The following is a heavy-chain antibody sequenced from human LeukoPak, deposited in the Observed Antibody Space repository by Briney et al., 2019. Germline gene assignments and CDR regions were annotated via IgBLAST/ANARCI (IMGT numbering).Heavy chain of an antibody. CDR1: GGSISSYY. Sequence: SETPSLTCTVSGGSISSYYWSWIRQPAGKGLEWIGRIYTSGSTNYNPSLKSRVTMSVDTSKNQFSLKLSSVTAADTAVYYCARGDYDFWSGYYGFDPRGQGTLVTVSS. CDR3: ARGDYDFWSGYYGFDP. CDR2: IYTSGST. V-gene: IGHV4-4*07. D-gene: IGHD3-3*01. J-gene: IGHJ5*02.